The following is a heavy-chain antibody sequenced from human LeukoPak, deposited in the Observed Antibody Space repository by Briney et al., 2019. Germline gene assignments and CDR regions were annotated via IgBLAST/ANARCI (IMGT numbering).Heavy chain of an antibody. CDR1: GYTLTELS. V-gene: IGHV1-24*01. CDR3: ARDPGTYCSSTSCYWRSDYYYMDV. Sequence: ASVKVSCKVSGYTLTELSMHWVRQAPGKGLEWMGGFDPEDGETIYAQKFQGRVTMTTDESTSTAYMELSSLRSEDTAVYYCARDPGTYCSSTSCYWRSDYYYMDVWGKGTTVTVSS. J-gene: IGHJ6*03. D-gene: IGHD2-2*01. CDR2: FDPEDGET.